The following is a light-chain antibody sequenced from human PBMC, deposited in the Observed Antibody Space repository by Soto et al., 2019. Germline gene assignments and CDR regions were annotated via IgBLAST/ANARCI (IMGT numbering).Light chain of an antibody. CDR3: QHYGISPA. CDR2: GAS. V-gene: IGKV3-20*01. Sequence: EIVLTQSPGPLSLSPGERATLSCRASQSVSSSYLAWYQQKPGQAPRLLIYGASSRATGIPDRFSGSGSGTDFTLTISRLEPEDFAVDYCQHYGISPAFSGATKVESK. J-gene: IGKJ4*01. CDR1: QSVSSSY.